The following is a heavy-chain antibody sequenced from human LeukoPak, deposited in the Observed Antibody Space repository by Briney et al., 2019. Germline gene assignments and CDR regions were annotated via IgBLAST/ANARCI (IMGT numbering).Heavy chain of an antibody. CDR3: ARGLRDGYIEYYFDY. J-gene: IGHJ4*02. V-gene: IGHV4-34*01. CDR1: GGSFSGYY. D-gene: IGHD5-24*01. Sequence: SEALSLTCAVYGGSFSGYYWSWIRQPPGKGLEWIGEINHSGSTNYNPSLKSRVTISVDTSKNQFSLTLSSVPAADTAVYYCARGLRDGYIEYYFDYWGQGTLVTVSS. CDR2: INHSGST.